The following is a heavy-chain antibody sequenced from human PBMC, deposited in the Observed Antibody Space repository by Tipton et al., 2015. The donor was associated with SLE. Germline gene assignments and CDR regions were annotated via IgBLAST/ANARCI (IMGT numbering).Heavy chain of an antibody. D-gene: IGHD3-10*02. Sequence: SLRLSCAASGFTFSSYAMSWVRQAPGKGLEWVSDISDNGVRTSYADSVEGRFTISRDNSKNTLYLLLNSLRVEDTAVYYCARGDYVGYYLDYWGQGTLVTVSS. J-gene: IGHJ4*02. CDR1: GFTFSSYA. CDR3: ARGDYVGYYLDY. V-gene: IGHV3-23*01. CDR2: ISDNGVRT.